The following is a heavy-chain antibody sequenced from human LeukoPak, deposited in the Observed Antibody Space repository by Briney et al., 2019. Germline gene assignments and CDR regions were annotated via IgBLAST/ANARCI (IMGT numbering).Heavy chain of an antibody. J-gene: IGHJ5*02. CDR3: ARGLGGYDSRGNWFDP. D-gene: IGHD3-22*01. CDR1: GFTFSSYA. Sequence: GGSLRLSCAASGFTFSSYAMHWVRQAPGKGLEWVAVISYDGSNKYYADSVKGRFTISRDNSKNTLYLQMNSLRAEDTAVYYCARGLGGYDSRGNWFDPWGQGTLVTVSS. V-gene: IGHV3-30-3*01. CDR2: ISYDGSNK.